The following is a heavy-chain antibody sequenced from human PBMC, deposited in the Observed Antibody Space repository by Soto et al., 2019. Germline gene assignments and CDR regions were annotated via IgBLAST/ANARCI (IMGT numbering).Heavy chain of an antibody. J-gene: IGHJ4*02. Sequence: GSMRISCEASGFTFSRVGMNWVRQVPGKGLEWVASISSGSSDTWYADSVKGRFIISRDNAQNSLFLQMNTLRPEDTAMYYCARVAYWGPGTQVTVS. V-gene: IGHV3-21*01. CDR3: ARVAY. CDR2: ISSGSSDT. CDR1: GFTFSRVG.